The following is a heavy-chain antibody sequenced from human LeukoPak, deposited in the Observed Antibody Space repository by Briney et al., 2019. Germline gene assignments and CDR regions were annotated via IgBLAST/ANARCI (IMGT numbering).Heavy chain of an antibody. CDR3: TAENWYVFEN. Sequence: GGSLRLSCAASGFPFSSYWMAWVRQAPGRGLEWVATITLDGSDSYYVDSVKGRFTVSRDNAKNSLYLQMNSLRAEDTAVFYCTAENWYVFENWGQGSLVTVSS. CDR1: GFPFSSYW. D-gene: IGHD1-1*01. V-gene: IGHV3-7*04. J-gene: IGHJ4*02. CDR2: ITLDGSDS.